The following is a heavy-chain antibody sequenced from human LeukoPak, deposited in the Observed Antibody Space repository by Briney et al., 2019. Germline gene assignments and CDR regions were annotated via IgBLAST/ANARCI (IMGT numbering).Heavy chain of an antibody. V-gene: IGHV4-59*08. CDR1: GGSISSYY. CDR3: ARSSGYSSGWGFDY. D-gene: IGHD6-19*01. CDR2: IYYSGST. Sequence: SETLSLTCTVSGGSISSYYWSWIRQPPGKGLEWIGYIYYSGSTNYNPSLKSRVTISVDTSKNQFSLKLSSVTAADTAVYYCARSSGYSSGWGFDYWGQGTLVTVSS. J-gene: IGHJ4*02.